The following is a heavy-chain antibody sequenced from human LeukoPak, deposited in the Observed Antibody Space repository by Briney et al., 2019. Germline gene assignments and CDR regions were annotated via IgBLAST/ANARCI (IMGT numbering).Heavy chain of an antibody. J-gene: IGHJ4*02. CDR3: TRDLGAYAQ. V-gene: IGHV3-15*01. Sequence: GGSLRLSCAASGFTFSDAWMSWVRQAPGKGLEWVGRIRNKADGGTADHAGPVTGRFSMSRDDSKNTLYLQMSSLKTEDTAVYYCTRDLGAYAQWGQGTLVTVSS. CDR2: IRNKADGGTA. D-gene: IGHD1-26*01. CDR1: GFTFSDAW.